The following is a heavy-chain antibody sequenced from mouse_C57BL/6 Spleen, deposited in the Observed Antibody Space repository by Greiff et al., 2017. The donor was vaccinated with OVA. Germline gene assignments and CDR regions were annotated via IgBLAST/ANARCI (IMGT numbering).Heavy chain of an antibody. D-gene: IGHD3-2*02. CDR3: ARSVGQLRPGRFAY. Sequence: VKLQESGPELVKPGASVKISCKASGYAFSSSWMNWVKQRPGKGLEWIGRIYPGDGDTNYNGKFKGKATLTADKSSSTAYMQLSSLTSEDSAVYFCARSVGQLRPGRFAYWGQGTLVTVSA. CDR1: GYAFSSSW. V-gene: IGHV1-82*01. J-gene: IGHJ3*01. CDR2: IYPGDGDT.